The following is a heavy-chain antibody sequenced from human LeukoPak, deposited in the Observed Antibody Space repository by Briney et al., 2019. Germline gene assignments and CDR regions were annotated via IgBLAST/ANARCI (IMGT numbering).Heavy chain of an antibody. CDR2: IHYSGST. CDR3: ARQSVLLHMGV. V-gene: IGHV4-59*08. Sequence: SETLSLTCTVSGGSISSYYWSWIRQPPGKGLEWIGYIHYSGSTKYNPSLKSRVTISVDTSKNQFSLNLSSVTAADTAVYYCARQSVLLHMGVWGQGTTVTVSS. CDR1: GGSISSYY. J-gene: IGHJ6*02. D-gene: IGHD3-10*01.